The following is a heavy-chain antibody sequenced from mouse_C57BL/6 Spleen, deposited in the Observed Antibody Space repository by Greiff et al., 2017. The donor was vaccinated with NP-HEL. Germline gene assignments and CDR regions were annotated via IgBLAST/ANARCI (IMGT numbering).Heavy chain of an antibody. CDR1: GYAFSSSW. Sequence: VQLQQPGAELVMPGASVKLSCKASGYAFSSSWMNWVKQRPGKGLEWIGRIYPGDGDTNYNGKFKGKATLTADKSSSTAYMQLSSLTSEDSAVYFCARGSPFYAMDYWGQGTSVTVSS. CDR2: IYPGDGDT. CDR3: ARGSPFYAMDY. V-gene: IGHV1-82*01. J-gene: IGHJ4*01.